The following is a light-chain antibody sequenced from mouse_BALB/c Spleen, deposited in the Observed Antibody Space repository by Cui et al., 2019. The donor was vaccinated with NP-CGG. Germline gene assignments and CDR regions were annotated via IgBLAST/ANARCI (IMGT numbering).Light chain of an antibody. CDR3: ALWYSNHWV. J-gene: IGLJ1*01. CDR1: TGAVTTSNY. CDR2: GTN. Sequence: QAVVTQESALNTSPGETLTLTCRSSTGAVTTSNYANWVQEKPDHLFTGLIGGTNNRAPGVPARFSGSLIGDKAALTITGAQTEDEAIYFCALWYSNHWVFGGGTKLTVL. V-gene: IGLV1*01.